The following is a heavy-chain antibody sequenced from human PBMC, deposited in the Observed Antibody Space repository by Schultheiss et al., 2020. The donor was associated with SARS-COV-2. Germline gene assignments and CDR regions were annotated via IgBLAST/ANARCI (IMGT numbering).Heavy chain of an antibody. CDR1: GFTFGTYN. CDR2: IRSSGRDI. V-gene: IGHV3-21*01. J-gene: IGHJ5*02. Sequence: GGSLRLSCAASGFTFGTYNMHWVRQAPGKGLEFVASIRSSGRDIYYADSMQGRFTVSRDNANNSLYLQMHSLRAEDTAVYYCVRDRSWWTPYNCFELWGRGTLVTVSS. D-gene: IGHD2-15*01. CDR3: VRDRSWWTPYNCFEL.